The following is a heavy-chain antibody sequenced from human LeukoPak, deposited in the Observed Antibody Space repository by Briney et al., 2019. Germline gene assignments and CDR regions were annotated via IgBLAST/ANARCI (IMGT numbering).Heavy chain of an antibody. D-gene: IGHD6-19*01. CDR3: ARGLGPGEAGTFHY. V-gene: IGHV4-61*01. Sequence: SETLSLTCTVSGGSVSSGNYYWSWIRQPPGKGLEWIGFMSNSGHTDSNASLKSRVTISVDTSKNQFSLKLSSVTAADTAVYYCARGLGPGEAGTFHYWGQGTLVTVSS. CDR1: GGSVSSGNYY. CDR2: MSNSGHT. J-gene: IGHJ4*02.